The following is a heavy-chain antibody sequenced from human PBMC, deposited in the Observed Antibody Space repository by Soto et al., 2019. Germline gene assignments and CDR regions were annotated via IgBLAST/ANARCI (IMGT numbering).Heavy chain of an antibody. CDR3: ARGKDGSGSYGPVTFDY. CDR1: GGSISSGGYY. J-gene: IGHJ4*02. CDR2: IYYSGST. V-gene: IGHV4-31*03. D-gene: IGHD3-10*01. Sequence: SETLSLTCTVSGGSISSGGYYWSWIRQHPGKGLEWIGYIYYSGSTYYNPSLKSRVTISVDTSKNQCSLKLTSVTAADTAVYYCARGKDGSGSYGPVTFDYWGQGTLVTVSS.